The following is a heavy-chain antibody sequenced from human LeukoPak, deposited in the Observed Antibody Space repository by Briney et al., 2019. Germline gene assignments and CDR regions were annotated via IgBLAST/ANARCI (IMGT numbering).Heavy chain of an antibody. CDR2: IYSGGST. Sequence: GGSLRLSCAASGFTVSSNYMSWVRQAPGKGLEWVSVIYSGGSTYYADSVKGRFTISRDNSKNTLYLQMNSLRAEDTAVYYCARPVTWSWFDPWGQGTLVTVSS. CDR3: ARPVTWSWFDP. D-gene: IGHD1-1*01. CDR1: GFTVSSNY. V-gene: IGHV3-53*01. J-gene: IGHJ5*02.